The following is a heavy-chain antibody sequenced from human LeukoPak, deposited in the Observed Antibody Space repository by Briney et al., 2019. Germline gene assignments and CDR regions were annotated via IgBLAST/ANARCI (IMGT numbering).Heavy chain of an antibody. CDR1: GFSFSRYG. V-gene: IGHV3-33*01. D-gene: IGHD6-19*01. J-gene: IGHJ3*02. CDR2: IWYDGTNE. CDR3: ASGIQWLLQPWGAFDI. Sequence: GRSLRLSCAASGFSFSRYGMHWVRQAPGQGLEWVALIWYDGTNENYADSVKGRFTISRDNSKDSLYLQMNSLRAEDTAVYYCASGIQWLLQPWGAFDIWGQGTMVTVSS.